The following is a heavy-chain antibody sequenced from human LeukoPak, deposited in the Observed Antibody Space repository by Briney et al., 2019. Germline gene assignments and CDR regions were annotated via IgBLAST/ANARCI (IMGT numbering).Heavy chain of an antibody. CDR1: GYTFTSYG. D-gene: IGHD2-2*01. CDR3: ARGGYCSSTSCYPILIFDY. Sequence: ASVKVSCKASGYTFTSYGISWVRQAPGQGLEWMGWISAYNGNTNYAQKLQGRVTMTTDTSTSTAYRELRSLRSDDTAVYYCARGGYCSSTSCYPILIFDYWGQGTLVTVSS. CDR2: ISAYNGNT. J-gene: IGHJ4*02. V-gene: IGHV1-18*01.